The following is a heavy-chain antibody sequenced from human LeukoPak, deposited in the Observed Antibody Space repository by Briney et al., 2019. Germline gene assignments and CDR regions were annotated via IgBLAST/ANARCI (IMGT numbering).Heavy chain of an antibody. J-gene: IGHJ3*02. Sequence: ASVKVSCKASGYTFTSYGISWVRQAPGQGLEWMGIVNPSGGGTRYAQRFQDKVTMTRDMSTSTVYMELSNLRSEDTAVFYCARRYSGNQGAAFDIRGQGTMVTVSS. V-gene: IGHV1-46*01. D-gene: IGHD1-26*01. CDR2: VNPSGGGT. CDR1: GYTFTSYG. CDR3: ARRYSGNQGAAFDI.